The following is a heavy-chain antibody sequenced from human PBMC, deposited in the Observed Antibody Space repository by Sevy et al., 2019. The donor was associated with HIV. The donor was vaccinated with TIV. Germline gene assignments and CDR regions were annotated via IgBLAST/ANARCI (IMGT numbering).Heavy chain of an antibody. J-gene: IGHJ5*02. D-gene: IGHD2-21*01. CDR2: IHYSGST. V-gene: IGHV4-39*01. Sequence: SETLSLTCTVSGGSISRSSYYWGWIRQTPGKGLEWIGSIHYSGSTYYNPSLKSRITISVDTSRNQFSLKLRSVTAADTAVYYCVRHPGEGTNWFDPWGQGTLVTVSS. CDR3: VRHPGEGTNWFDP. CDR1: GGSISRSSYY.